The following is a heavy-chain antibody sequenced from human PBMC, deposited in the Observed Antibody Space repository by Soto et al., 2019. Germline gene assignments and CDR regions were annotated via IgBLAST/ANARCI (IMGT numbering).Heavy chain of an antibody. V-gene: IGHV3-7*01. Sequence: EVQLVESGGGLVQPGGSLRLSCAVSGFTFSHYWMSWVRQAPGKGLEWVANIKQDGSEKYYVDSVKGRFTISRDNAKNSLYMQMNGVRAEDTAVYYCARIDTAGFAIWGQGTMVTVSS. D-gene: IGHD3-10*01. CDR1: GFTFSHYW. CDR3: ARIDTAGFAI. CDR2: IKQDGSEK. J-gene: IGHJ3*02.